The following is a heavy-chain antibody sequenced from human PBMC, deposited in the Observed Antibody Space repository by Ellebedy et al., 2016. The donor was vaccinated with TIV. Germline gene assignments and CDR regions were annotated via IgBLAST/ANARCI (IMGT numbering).Heavy chain of an antibody. CDR2: ISYDGSEK. CDR3: AREKYNSAWFGYYYYMDV. CDR1: GFTFSSFG. V-gene: IGHV3-30*03. Sequence: GGSLRLXXAAYGFTFSSFGMHWVRQAPGKGLEWVAVISYDGSEKYYADSVKGRFTISRDNSKNTLYLQMNSLRAEDTAVYYCAREKYNSAWFGYYYYMDVWGKGTTVTVSS. J-gene: IGHJ6*03. D-gene: IGHD6-19*01.